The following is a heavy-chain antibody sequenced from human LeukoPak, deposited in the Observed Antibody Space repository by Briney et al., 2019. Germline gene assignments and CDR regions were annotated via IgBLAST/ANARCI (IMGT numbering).Heavy chain of an antibody. CDR2: IYHSGST. CDR1: GYSISSGYY. D-gene: IGHD5-18*01. J-gene: IGHJ4*02. Sequence: SETLSLTCTVSGYSISSGYYWGWIRQPPGKGLEWIGSIYHSGSTYYSPSPKSRVTTSVDTSKNQFSLKLSSVTAADTAVYYCAREIPNSYGYGPIIDYWGQGTLVTVSS. CDR3: AREIPNSYGYGPIIDY. V-gene: IGHV4-38-2*02.